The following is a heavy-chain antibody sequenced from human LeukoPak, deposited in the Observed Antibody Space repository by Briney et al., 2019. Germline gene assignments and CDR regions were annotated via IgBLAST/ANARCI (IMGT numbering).Heavy chain of an antibody. CDR1: GFASRLYA. Sequence: PRGSLRLSSAPSGFASRLYAMSWVCEAPGEGLEWVSQICVGTGVTYYAQSVSGRFTISSDDSNSTLYLHMSGLSGEDTAVYYCARDVLDVAAAGWGRPLDRWGQGTRVTVSS. J-gene: IGHJ5*02. CDR3: ARDVLDVAAAGWGRPLDR. D-gene: IGHD6-13*01. V-gene: IGHV3-23*01. CDR2: ICVGTGVT.